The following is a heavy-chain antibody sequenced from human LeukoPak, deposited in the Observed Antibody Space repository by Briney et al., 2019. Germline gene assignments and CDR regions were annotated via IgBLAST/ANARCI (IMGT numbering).Heavy chain of an antibody. D-gene: IGHD6-6*01. CDR2: FYYSGST. CDR1: GGSISSSSYY. J-gene: IGHJ3*02. V-gene: IGHV4-39*01. Sequence: SETLSLTCTVSGGSISSSSYYWGWIRQPPGKGLEWIGSFYYSGSTYYSPSLKSRVTISVDTSKNQFSLKLNSVTVADTAVYYCARRSTSWNAFDIWGQGTMVTVSS. CDR3: ARRSTSWNAFDI.